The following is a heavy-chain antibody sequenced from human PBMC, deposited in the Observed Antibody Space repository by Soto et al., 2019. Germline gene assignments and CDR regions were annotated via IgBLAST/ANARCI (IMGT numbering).Heavy chain of an antibody. CDR3: ARDSTRYYDFWSGYQEPGNWFDP. D-gene: IGHD3-3*01. CDR1: GFTFSSYA. J-gene: IGHJ5*02. CDR2: ISYDGSNK. V-gene: IGHV3-30-3*01. Sequence: LSLSCAAPGFTFSSYAMHWVRQAPGKGLEWVAVISYDGSNKYYADSVKGRFTISRDNSKNTLYLQMNSLRAEDTAVYYCARDSTRYYDFWSGYQEPGNWFDPWGQGTLVTVSS.